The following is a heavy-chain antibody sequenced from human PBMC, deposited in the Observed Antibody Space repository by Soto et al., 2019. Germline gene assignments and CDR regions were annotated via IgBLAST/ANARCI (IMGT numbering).Heavy chain of an antibody. J-gene: IGHJ4*02. D-gene: IGHD1-26*01. CDR3: AREMGGSIDY. Sequence: QLQLQESGPGLVKPSETLSLTCTVSGGSISSSSYYWGWIRQPPGKGLEWIGTIYHSGSTYYKPSRKSRVTISVDTSKHQFSLKLNSVTAADTAIYYCAREMGGSIDYWGQGTLVTVSS. CDR2: IYHSGST. V-gene: IGHV4-39*01. CDR1: GGSISSSSYY.